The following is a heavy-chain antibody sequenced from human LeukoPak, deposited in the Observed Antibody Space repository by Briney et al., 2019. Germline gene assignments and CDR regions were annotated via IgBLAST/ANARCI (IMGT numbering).Heavy chain of an antibody. Sequence: PGGSLRLSCVASGFTFSDFYMSWVRQTPGRGLECISYIGGSGRDIKYADSVKGRFTISRDNAKNALYLQMNSLRAEDTAVYYCEKSDRAYEYWGQGTQVTVSS. CDR1: GFTFSDFY. J-gene: IGHJ4*02. V-gene: IGHV3-11*01. CDR2: IGGSGRDI. D-gene: IGHD2-21*01. CDR3: EKSDRAYEY.